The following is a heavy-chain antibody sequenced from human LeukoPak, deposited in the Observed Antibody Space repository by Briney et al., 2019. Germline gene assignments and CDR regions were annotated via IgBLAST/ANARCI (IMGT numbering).Heavy chain of an antibody. Sequence: PGGSLRLSCEASGFTFSGSAMHWVRQASGQGLEWVGRIRSKANSYATVYAASVKGRFTISRDDSKNTAYLQMNSLKTEDMAVYYCTSSTVTPFDYWGQGTLVTVSS. V-gene: IGHV3-73*01. J-gene: IGHJ4*02. D-gene: IGHD4-17*01. CDR3: TSSTVTPFDY. CDR1: GFTFSGSA. CDR2: IRSKANSYAT.